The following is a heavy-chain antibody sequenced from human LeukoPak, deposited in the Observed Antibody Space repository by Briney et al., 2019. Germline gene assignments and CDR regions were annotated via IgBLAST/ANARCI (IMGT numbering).Heavy chain of an antibody. Sequence: PGRSLRLSCAASGFTFSSYAMHWVRQAPGKGLEWVGVISYDGSNTYYIESVKGRFTISRDNSKNTVYLQMNSLRAEDTAVYYCAKVHLTYYYDSSGYGFQDYWGQGTLVTVSS. V-gene: IGHV3-30*18. CDR2: ISYDGSNT. CDR1: GFTFSSYA. D-gene: IGHD3-22*01. CDR3: AKVHLTYYYDSSGYGFQDY. J-gene: IGHJ4*02.